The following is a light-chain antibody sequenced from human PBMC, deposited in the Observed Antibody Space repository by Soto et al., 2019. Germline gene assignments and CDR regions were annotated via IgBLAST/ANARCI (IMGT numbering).Light chain of an antibody. CDR1: QNIGNK. CDR3: DQYCLLCT. CDR2: GAS. Sequence: HSPGTLSLSPGERATLSCRASQNIGNKVGWYQQKPGQAPRLLIYGASSRATGIPDRFSGSGSGTDFTLSISRLEHEDFAVCNCDQYCLLCTFGHVAMVDIK. J-gene: IGKJ2*02. V-gene: IGKV3-20*01.